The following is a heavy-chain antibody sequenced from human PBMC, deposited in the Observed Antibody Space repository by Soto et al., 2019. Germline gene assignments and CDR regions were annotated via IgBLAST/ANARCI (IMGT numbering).Heavy chain of an antibody. CDR2: ISGSGGST. D-gene: IGHD4-17*01. Sequence: EVQLLESGGGLVQPGGSLRLSCAASGFTFSSYAMSWVRQAPGKGLEWVSAISGSGGSTYYADSAKGRFTISRDNSKNTLYLQMNSLRAEDTAVYYCASQPDYGGIGYWYFDLWGRGTLVTVSS. CDR1: GFTFSSYA. CDR3: ASQPDYGGIGYWYFDL. J-gene: IGHJ2*01. V-gene: IGHV3-23*01.